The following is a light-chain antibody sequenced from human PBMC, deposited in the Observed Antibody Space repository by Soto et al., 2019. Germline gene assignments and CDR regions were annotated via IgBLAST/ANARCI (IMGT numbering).Light chain of an antibody. CDR1: QTISSW. CDR3: RHYNSYSEA. J-gene: IGKJ1*01. Sequence: DIQMTQSPSTLSGPVGDRVTITCRASQTISSWLAWYQQKPGKAPKLLIYKASTLKSGVPSRFSGSGSGTEFTLTISSLQPDDFATYYCRHYNSYSEAFGQGTKV. V-gene: IGKV1-5*03. CDR2: KAS.